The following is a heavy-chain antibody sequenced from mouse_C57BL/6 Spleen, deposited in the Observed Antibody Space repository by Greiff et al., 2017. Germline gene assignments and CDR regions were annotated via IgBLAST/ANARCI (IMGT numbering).Heavy chain of an antibody. CDR3: ARRWLLRYFDY. Sequence: VQLQQPGAELVRPGSSVKLSCKASGYTFTSSWMDWVKQRPGQGLEWIGNIYPYDSETHYNQKFKDKATLTVDKSSSTAYMQLSSLTSEDSAVYYCARRWLLRYFDYWGQGTTLTVSS. CDR2: IYPYDSET. CDR1: GYTFTSSW. V-gene: IGHV1-61*01. J-gene: IGHJ2*01. D-gene: IGHD2-3*01.